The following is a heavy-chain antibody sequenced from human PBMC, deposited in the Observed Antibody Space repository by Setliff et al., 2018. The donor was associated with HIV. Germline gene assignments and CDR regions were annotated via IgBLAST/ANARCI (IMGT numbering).Heavy chain of an antibody. D-gene: IGHD3-10*01. Sequence: SETLSLTCTVSGGSITSSSHYWGWIRQPPGEGLEWIGNIHYSGTTYYNPSLKSRVTMSVDTSKNQFSLRMRSMIAADSAIYYCATYADRESNRFDPWGQGILVTVSS. CDR1: GGSITSSSHY. V-gene: IGHV4-39*01. CDR3: ATYADRESNRFDP. CDR2: IHYSGTT. J-gene: IGHJ5*02.